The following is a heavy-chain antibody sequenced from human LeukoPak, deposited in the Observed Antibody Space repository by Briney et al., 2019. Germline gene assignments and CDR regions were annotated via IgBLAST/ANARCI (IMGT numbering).Heavy chain of an antibody. Sequence: GGFLRPSCTASGFTFAGYAMSWVRQAPGKGLEWVSTINKNGGETYYADSVKGRFTISRDNSRNTLYLQMNSLRAEDTAVYYCAKDHDHENQWFDPWGQGTLVTVSS. D-gene: IGHD2/OR15-2a*01. J-gene: IGHJ5*02. CDR1: GFTFAGYA. CDR2: INKNGGET. V-gene: IGHV3-23*01. CDR3: AKDHDHENQWFDP.